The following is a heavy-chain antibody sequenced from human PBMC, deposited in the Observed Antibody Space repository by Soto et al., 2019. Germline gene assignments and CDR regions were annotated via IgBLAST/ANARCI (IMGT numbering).Heavy chain of an antibody. CDR3: ASPGYRSDGTCYPDY. V-gene: IGHV4-34*01. D-gene: IGHD2-15*01. J-gene: IGHJ4*02. Sequence: QVQLQQWGAGLLKPSETLSLTCAVYGGSLSGSYWSWIRQPPGTGLEWIGEIHHSGSTYYNPSLKSRVTLSVDTSKNQFSLKLNSVTAADTALYYCASPGYRSDGTCYPDYWGQGTLVTVSS. CDR2: IHHSGST. CDR1: GGSLSGSY.